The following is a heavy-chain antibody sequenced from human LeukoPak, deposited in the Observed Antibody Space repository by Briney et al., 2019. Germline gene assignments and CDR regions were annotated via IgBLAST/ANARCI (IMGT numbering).Heavy chain of an antibody. CDR2: INPNSGGT. Sequence: ASVKVSCKASGYTFTGYYMHWVRQASGQGLEWMGWINPNSGGTNYAQKFQGWVTMTRDTSISTAYMELSRLRSDDTAVYYCARGPSSTYYDFWSGSYYFDYWGQGTLVTVSS. CDR1: GYTFTGYY. J-gene: IGHJ4*02. V-gene: IGHV1-2*04. CDR3: ARGPSSTYYDFWSGSYYFDY. D-gene: IGHD3-3*01.